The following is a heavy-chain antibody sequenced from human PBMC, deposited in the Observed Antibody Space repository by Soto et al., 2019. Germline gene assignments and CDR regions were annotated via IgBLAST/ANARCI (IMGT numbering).Heavy chain of an antibody. CDR3: ARAAYSSSQTFLIDP. CDR1: RFTFSSFW. D-gene: IGHD6-13*01. CDR2: INSDGSST. V-gene: IGHV3-74*01. J-gene: IGHJ5*02. Sequence: GGSLRLSCAASRFTFSSFWFHWVRQAPGKGLVWVSHINSDGSSTSYADSVEGRFTISRDNAKNTLYLQMNSLRAEDTAVYYCARAAYSSSQTFLIDPSGQGTFVTVSS.